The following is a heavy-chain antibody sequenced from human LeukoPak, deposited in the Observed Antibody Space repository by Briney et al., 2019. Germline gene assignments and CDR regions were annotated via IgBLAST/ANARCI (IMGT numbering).Heavy chain of an antibody. CDR1: GYSITSGYY. CDR2: ISHSGIT. CDR3: ARGLPKHDYGDYGGTWFDP. D-gene: IGHD4-17*01. V-gene: IGHV4-38-2*02. Sequence: SETLSLTCSVSGYSITSGYYWGWFRQPPGKGLEWIASISHSGITYYKPSLKSRLTISVDPSNNHFSLRLSSVTAADTALYYCARGLPKHDYGDYGGTWFDPWGQGTLVTVSS. J-gene: IGHJ5*02.